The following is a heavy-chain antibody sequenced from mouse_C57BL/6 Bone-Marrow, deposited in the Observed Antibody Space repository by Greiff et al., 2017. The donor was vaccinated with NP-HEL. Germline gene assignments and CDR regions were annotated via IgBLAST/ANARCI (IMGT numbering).Heavy chain of an antibody. Sequence: VQLQQPGAELVMPGASVKLSCKASGYTFTSYWMHWVKQRPGQGLEWIGEIDPSDSYTNYNQKFKGKSTLTVDKSSSTAYMQLSSLTSEDSAVYYCARDGDVLLRPACYFDYWGQGTTLTVSS. CDR1: GYTFTSYW. CDR2: IDPSDSYT. V-gene: IGHV1-69*01. CDR3: ARDGDVLLRPACYFDY. D-gene: IGHD1-1*01. J-gene: IGHJ2*01.